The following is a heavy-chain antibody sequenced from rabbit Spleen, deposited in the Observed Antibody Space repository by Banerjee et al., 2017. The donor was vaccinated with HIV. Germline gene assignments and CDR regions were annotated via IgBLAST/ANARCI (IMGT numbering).Heavy chain of an antibody. CDR3: ARDSGTSFSSYGMDL. J-gene: IGHJ6*01. CDR1: GFDVTSTYY. CDR2: IDISSGST. Sequence: QSLEESGGDLVKPGASLTLTCKASGFDVTSTYYMCWVRQAPGKGLEWIACIDISSGSTDYASWVNGRFTISKTSSTTVDLKMTSLTAADTATYFCARDSGTSFSSYGMDLWGPGTLVTVS. D-gene: IGHD8-1*01. V-gene: IGHV1S40*01.